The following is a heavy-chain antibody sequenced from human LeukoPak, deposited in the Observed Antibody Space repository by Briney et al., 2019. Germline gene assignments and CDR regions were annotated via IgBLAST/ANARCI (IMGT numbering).Heavy chain of an antibody. CDR3: AREGYSYGHYYYYMDV. D-gene: IGHD5-18*01. Sequence: GGSLRLSCAASGFTFDDYGMSWVRQAPGKGLEWVSGINWNGGSTGYADSVKSRFTISRDNAKNSLYLQMNSLRAEDTALYYCAREGYSYGHYYYYMDVWGKGTTVTVSS. V-gene: IGHV3-20*04. CDR2: INWNGGST. CDR1: GFTFDDYG. J-gene: IGHJ6*03.